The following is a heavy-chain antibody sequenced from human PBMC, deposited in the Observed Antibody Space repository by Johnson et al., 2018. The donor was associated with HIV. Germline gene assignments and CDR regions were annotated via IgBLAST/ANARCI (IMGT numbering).Heavy chain of an antibody. CDR3: TRAPFSSGYYGSTHAFDI. Sequence: VQLVESGGGLVQPGRSLRLSCTASGFTFSDYAMSWVRQAPGTGLEWVGFIRSKAYGGTTEYAASVKGRFTISRDDFKSIAYLHMNSLRTEDAAVYYCTRAPFSSGYYGSTHAFDIWGQGTMVTVSS. J-gene: IGHJ3*02. CDR1: GFTFSDYA. V-gene: IGHV3-49*04. CDR2: IRSKAYGGTT. D-gene: IGHD3-22*01.